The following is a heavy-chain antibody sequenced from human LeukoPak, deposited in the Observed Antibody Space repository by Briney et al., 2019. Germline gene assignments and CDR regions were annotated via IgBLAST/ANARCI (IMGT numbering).Heavy chain of an antibody. V-gene: IGHV3-30-3*01. CDR3: ARVGSGVAGPPTSYFDL. CDR1: GFTFRSDA. J-gene: IGHJ2*01. D-gene: IGHD6-19*01. CDR2: ISNDGSNK. Sequence: PGRSLRLSCAASGFTFRSDAMHWVRQAPGKGLEWVAVISNDGSNKYYADSVKGRFTISRDNSKNTLYLQMNRLRVEDTAVYYCARVGSGVAGPPTSYFDLWGRGTLVTFSS.